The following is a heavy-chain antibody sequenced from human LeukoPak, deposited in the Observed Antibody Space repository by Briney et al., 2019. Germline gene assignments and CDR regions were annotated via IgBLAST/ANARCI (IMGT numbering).Heavy chain of an antibody. D-gene: IGHD6-19*01. J-gene: IGHJ4*02. Sequence: PSETLSLTCTVSGGSISSSSYYWGWIRQPPGKGLEWIGSIYYSGSTYYNPSLKSRVTISVDTSKNQFSLKLSSVTAADTAVYYCARVGGAVAGTGSFGYWGQGTLVTVSS. CDR1: GGSISSSSYY. V-gene: IGHV4-39*07. CDR2: IYYSGST. CDR3: ARVGGAVAGTGSFGY.